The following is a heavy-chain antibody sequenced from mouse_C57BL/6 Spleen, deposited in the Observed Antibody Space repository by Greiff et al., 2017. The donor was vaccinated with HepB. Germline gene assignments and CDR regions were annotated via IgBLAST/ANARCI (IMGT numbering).Heavy chain of an antibody. D-gene: IGHD2-5*01. J-gene: IGHJ3*01. CDR1: GYTFTSYT. Sequence: VQLQQSGAELARPGASVKMSCKASGYTFTSYTMHWVKQRPGQGLEWIGYINPSSGYTKYNQKFKDKATLTADKSSSTAYMQLSSLTSEDSAVYYCASQILSNYEDWFAYWGQGTLVTVSA. CDR2: INPSSGYT. CDR3: ASQILSNYEDWFAY. V-gene: IGHV1-4*01.